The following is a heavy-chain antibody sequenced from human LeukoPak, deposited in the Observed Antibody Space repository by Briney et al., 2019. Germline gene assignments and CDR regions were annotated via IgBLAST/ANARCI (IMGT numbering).Heavy chain of an antibody. J-gene: IGHJ3*02. Sequence: GGSLRLSCAASGLTFSSYAMSWVRQAPGKGLEWVSGISGSGGSTYYADSVKGRFTISRDNSKNTLYLQMNSLRAEDTAVYYCAKTGGGSDDAFGIWGQGTMVTVSS. CDR3: AKTGGGSDDAFGI. V-gene: IGHV3-23*01. D-gene: IGHD3-16*01. CDR1: GLTFSSYA. CDR2: ISGSGGST.